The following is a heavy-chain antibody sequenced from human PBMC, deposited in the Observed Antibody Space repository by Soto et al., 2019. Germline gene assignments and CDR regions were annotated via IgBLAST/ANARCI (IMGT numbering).Heavy chain of an antibody. V-gene: IGHV3-33*01. CDR3: AGDDGSSPSCLNS. D-gene: IGHD2-2*01. J-gene: IGHJ5*01. Sequence: QVQLVESGGGVVQPGTSLSLSCAASAFTFSNYGMHWVRQAPGRGLEWVAAIKSDGSKKYYTDSVTGRFTISRDNSDNTLYRRMNGRRAEDTAVYYWAGDDGSSPSCLNSGGQEPWSPSPQ. CDR1: AFTFSNYG. CDR2: IKSDGSKK.